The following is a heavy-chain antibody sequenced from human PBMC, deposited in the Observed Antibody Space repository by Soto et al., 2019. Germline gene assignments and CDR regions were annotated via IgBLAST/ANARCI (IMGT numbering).Heavy chain of an antibody. J-gene: IGHJ5*02. V-gene: IGHV3-48*01. CDR3: ARHPERIAEIGWFDP. D-gene: IGHD6-13*01. CDR1: GFTFSSYS. CDR2: MSSSSSTI. Sequence: EVQLVESGGGLVQPGGSLKHSCAASGFTFSSYSMNWVRQAPGKGLEWVSYMSSSSSTIYYADSVKGRFTISRDNAKNSLYLQMNSLRAEDTAVYYCARHPERIAEIGWFDPWGQGTLVTLSS.